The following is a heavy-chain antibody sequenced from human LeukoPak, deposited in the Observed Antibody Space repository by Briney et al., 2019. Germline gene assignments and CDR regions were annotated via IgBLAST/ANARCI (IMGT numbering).Heavy chain of an antibody. CDR3: ARDDSASRASD. CDR2: ISSSSTVK. V-gene: IGHV3-48*04. D-gene: IGHD1-26*01. Sequence: GGSLRLSCAASGFTFSSYSMNWVRQAPGKGLEWVSYISSSSTVKYYADSVKGRFTISRDNAKNSLYLQLNSLRAEDTAVYYCARDDSASRASDWGQGTLVTVSS. J-gene: IGHJ4*02. CDR1: GFTFSSYS.